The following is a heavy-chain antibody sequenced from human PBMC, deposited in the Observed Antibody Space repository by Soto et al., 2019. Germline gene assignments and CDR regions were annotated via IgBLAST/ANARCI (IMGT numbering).Heavy chain of an antibody. D-gene: IGHD3-3*01. CDR1: GYTFANYD. J-gene: IGHJ4*02. CDR2: ISTKSGNT. CDR3: ASSYFDSWTEYSTPVKY. Sequence: QVQLVQSAAEVKKPGASVKVSCKASGYTFANYDISWVRQAPGQGLEWMGWISTKSGNTEYAQTVQGRVTLTADSSPTTVQMVLRSLKSDDTAVYYSASSYFDSWTEYSTPVKYWGQGTLVAGSS. V-gene: IGHV1-18*04.